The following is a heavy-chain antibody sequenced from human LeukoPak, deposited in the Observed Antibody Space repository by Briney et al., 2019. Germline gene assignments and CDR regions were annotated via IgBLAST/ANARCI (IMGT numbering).Heavy chain of an antibody. Sequence: PGGSLRLSCAASGFTFSNAWMSWVRQAPGKGLEWVGRIKSKTDGGTTDYAAPVKGRFTISRDDSKNTLHLQMNSLKTEDTAVYYCTQRRDGYNWDDAFDIWGQGTMVTVSS. CDR3: TQRRDGYNWDDAFDI. J-gene: IGHJ3*02. V-gene: IGHV3-15*01. CDR1: GFTFSNAW. CDR2: IKSKTDGGTT. D-gene: IGHD5-24*01.